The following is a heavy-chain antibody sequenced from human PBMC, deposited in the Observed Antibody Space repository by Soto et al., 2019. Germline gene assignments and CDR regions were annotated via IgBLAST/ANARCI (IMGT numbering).Heavy chain of an antibody. Sequence: PGGSLRLSCAASGFTFSKFAMTWARQAPGKGLEWVSAISSTGAGTYYVDSVKGRFTISRDNSKNTLYLQINSLRADDTAVYYCAKQAVVVAATPWFDPWGQGTLVTVSS. D-gene: IGHD2-15*01. J-gene: IGHJ5*02. V-gene: IGHV3-23*01. CDR2: ISSTGAGT. CDR1: GFTFSKFA. CDR3: AKQAVVVAATPWFDP.